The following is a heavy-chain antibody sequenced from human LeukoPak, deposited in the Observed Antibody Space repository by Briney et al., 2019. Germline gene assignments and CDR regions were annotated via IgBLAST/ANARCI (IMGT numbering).Heavy chain of an antibody. CDR1: GFIFRSYA. D-gene: IGHD3-10*01. J-gene: IGHJ4*02. V-gene: IGHV3-30*04. CDR2: TSFAGGKN. CDR3: ARALTLFRGVPNLDS. Sequence: GGSLRLSCAVSGFIFRSYAMNWVRQAPGKGLEGVAGTSFAGGKNHYVASVTVRFTISRDNSKNTLYLQMNSLRPEDTAVYYCARALTLFRGVPNLDSWGQGTQVTVSS.